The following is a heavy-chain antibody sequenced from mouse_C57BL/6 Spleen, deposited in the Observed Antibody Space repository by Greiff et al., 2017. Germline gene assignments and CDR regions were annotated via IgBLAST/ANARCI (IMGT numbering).Heavy chain of an antibody. CDR1: GYTFTDYE. Sequence: QVQLKESGAELVRPGASVTLSCKASGYTFTDYEMHWVKQTPVHGLEWIGAIDPETGGTAYNQKFKGKAILTADKYSSTAYMELRSLTSEDSAVYYCTRERLAYWGQGTLVTVSA. J-gene: IGHJ3*01. V-gene: IGHV1-15*01. CDR2: IDPETGGT. CDR3: TRERLAY.